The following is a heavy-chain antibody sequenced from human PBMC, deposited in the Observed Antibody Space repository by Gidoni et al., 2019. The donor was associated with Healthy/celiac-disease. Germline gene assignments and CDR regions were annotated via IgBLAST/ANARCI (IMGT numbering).Heavy chain of an antibody. J-gene: IGHJ4*02. Sequence: EVQLVESGGGLVQPGGSLRLSCAASGFTVSSNYMSWVRQAPGKGLEWVSVIYSGGSTYYADSVKGRFTISRDNSKNTLYLQMNSLRAEDTAVYYCARDRSWYEGFLGYFDYWGQGTLVTVSS. D-gene: IGHD6-13*01. CDR3: ARDRSWYEGFLGYFDY. CDR1: GFTVSSNY. V-gene: IGHV3-66*02. CDR2: IYSGGST.